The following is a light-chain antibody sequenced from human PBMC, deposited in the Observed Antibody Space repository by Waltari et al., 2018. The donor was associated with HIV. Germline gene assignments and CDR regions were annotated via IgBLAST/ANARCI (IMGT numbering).Light chain of an antibody. Sequence: GDRVTITCRASQEIVRWLAWYQQKPGQAPKLLIYAASTLQTGVPLRFYGTGSGKEFSLTINNLQPEDFATYYCQKVDTFPLVFGGGTRVEFK. J-gene: IGKJ4*01. CDR2: AAS. CDR1: QEIVRW. V-gene: IGKV1-12*01. CDR3: QKVDTFPLV.